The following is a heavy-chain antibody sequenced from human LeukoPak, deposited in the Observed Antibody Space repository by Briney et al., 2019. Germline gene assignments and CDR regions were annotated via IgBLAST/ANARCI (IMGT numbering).Heavy chain of an antibody. CDR1: GSTFSSYA. V-gene: IGHV1-69*13. CDR3: TQGYCSGGSCSNVDFDY. J-gene: IGHJ4*02. CDR2: IIPIFGTA. Sequence: PAASVKVSCKASGSTFSSYAISWVRQAPGQGLEWMGGIIPIFGTANYAQKFQGRVTITADESTSTAYMELSSLRSEDTAVYCCTQGYCSGGSCSNVDFDYWGQGTLVTVSS. D-gene: IGHD2-15*01.